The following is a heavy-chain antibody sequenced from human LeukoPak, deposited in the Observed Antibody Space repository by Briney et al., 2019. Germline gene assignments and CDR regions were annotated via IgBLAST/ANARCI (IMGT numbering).Heavy chain of an antibody. Sequence: SETLSLTCAVYGGSFSGYYWSWIRQPPGKGLEWIGEINHSGSTNYNPSLKSRVTISVDTSKNQFSLKLSSVTAADTAVYYCARERYYDFWSAPIADYWGQGTLVTASS. V-gene: IGHV4-34*01. CDR3: ARERYYDFWSAPIADY. CDR2: INHSGST. CDR1: GGSFSGYY. J-gene: IGHJ4*02. D-gene: IGHD3-3*01.